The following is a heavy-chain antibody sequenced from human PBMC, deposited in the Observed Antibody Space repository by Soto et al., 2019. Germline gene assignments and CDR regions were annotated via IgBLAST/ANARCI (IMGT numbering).Heavy chain of an antibody. CDR3: GRGAAAAGTHNWFDP. CDR2: INHSGST. V-gene: IGHV4-34*01. Sequence: PSETLSLTCAVYGGSFSGYYWSWIRQPPGKGLEWIGEINHSGSTNYNPSLKSRVTISVDTSKNQFSLKLSSVTAADTAVYYCGRGAAAAGTHNWFDPWGQGTLVTVSS. D-gene: IGHD6-13*01. J-gene: IGHJ5*02. CDR1: GGSFSGYY.